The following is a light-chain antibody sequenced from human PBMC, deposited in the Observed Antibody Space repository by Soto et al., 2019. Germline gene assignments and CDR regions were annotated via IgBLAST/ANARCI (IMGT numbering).Light chain of an antibody. CDR1: STDVGGYNS. CDR3: VSYTARSSYV. V-gene: IGLV2-14*01. CDR2: DIN. Sequence: QSALTQPPSASGSPGQSVTISCSGTSTDVGGYNSVSWYQQHPGKAPKLMIYDINNRPSGVSKRFSGSKSGNTASLTISGLQAEDEADYYCVSYTARSSYVFGTGTKVTVL. J-gene: IGLJ1*01.